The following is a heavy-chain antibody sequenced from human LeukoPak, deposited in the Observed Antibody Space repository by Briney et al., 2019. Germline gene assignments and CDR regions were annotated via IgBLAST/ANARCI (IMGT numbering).Heavy chain of an antibody. Sequence: PSQTLSLTCTVSGGSISSGGYYWSWIRQPPGKGLEWIGYTYHSGSTYYNPSLKSRVTISVDRSKNQFSLKLSSVTAADTAVYYCARVFSSSWYVDVWGKGTTVTVSS. J-gene: IGHJ6*03. D-gene: IGHD6-13*01. CDR2: TYHSGST. CDR1: GGSISSGGYY. CDR3: ARVFSSSWYVDV. V-gene: IGHV4-30-2*01.